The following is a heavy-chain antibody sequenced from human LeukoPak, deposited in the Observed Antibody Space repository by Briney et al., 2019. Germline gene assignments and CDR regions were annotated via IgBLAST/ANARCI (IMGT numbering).Heavy chain of an antibody. CDR1: GFTFSGFA. Sequence: GGSLSLSCAASGFTFSGFALHWDRPASGEGRVGVGRIRSTANGYATAYPASVKGRITIPRDDSKNTASLQMNSLKTEDTAVYYCTRDKGEFSSSWYYYYYYMDVWGKGTTVTISS. CDR2: IRSTANGYAT. CDR3: TRDKGEFSSSWYYYYYYMDV. J-gene: IGHJ6*03. V-gene: IGHV3-73*01. D-gene: IGHD6-13*01.